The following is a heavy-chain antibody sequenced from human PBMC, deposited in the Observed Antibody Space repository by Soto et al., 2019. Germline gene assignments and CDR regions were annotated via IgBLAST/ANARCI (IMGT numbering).Heavy chain of an antibody. CDR3: ARDLIFSRWSGFDY. V-gene: IGHV4-59*01. D-gene: IGHD3-3*01. CDR1: GGSISSYY. CDR2: ISYSGST. Sequence: SETLSLTCAVSGGSISSYYWSWIRQPQGKGLEWSGYISYSGSTNYIPSLKSRVTISVDTSKNQFSLKLSSVTAADTAVYYCARDLIFSRWSGFDYWGQGTLVTVSS. J-gene: IGHJ4*02.